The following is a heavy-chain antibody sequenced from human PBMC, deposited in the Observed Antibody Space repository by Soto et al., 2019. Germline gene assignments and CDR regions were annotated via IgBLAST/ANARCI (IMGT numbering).Heavy chain of an antibody. CDR2: IYYSGST. J-gene: IGHJ6*02. Sequence: SETLSLTCTVSGGSVSSGSYYWSWIRQPPGKGLEWIGYIYYSGSTNYNPSLKSRVTISVDTSKNQFSLKLSSVTAADTAVYYCARDWISVDTAMVTKPMGYYYYGMDVWGQGTTVTVSS. D-gene: IGHD5-18*01. CDR3: ARDWISVDTAMVTKPMGYYYYGMDV. CDR1: GGSVSSGSYY. V-gene: IGHV4-61*01.